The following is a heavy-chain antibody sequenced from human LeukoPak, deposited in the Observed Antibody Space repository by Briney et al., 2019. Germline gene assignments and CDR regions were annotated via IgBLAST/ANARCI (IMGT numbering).Heavy chain of an antibody. Sequence: PSETLSLTCTVSGGSVSSGSYYWSWIRQPPGKGLEWIGYVYYSGSTNYSPSLKSRVAISVDASKNQFSLKLSSVTAADTAVYYCAGTQLRLSRGDGLDYWGQGTLVTVSS. V-gene: IGHV4-61*01. J-gene: IGHJ4*02. D-gene: IGHD2-2*01. CDR1: GGSVSSGSYY. CDR3: AGTQLRLSRGDGLDY. CDR2: VYYSGST.